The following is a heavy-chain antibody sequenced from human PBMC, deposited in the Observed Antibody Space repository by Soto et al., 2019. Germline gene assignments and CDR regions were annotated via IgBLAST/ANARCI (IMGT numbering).Heavy chain of an antibody. V-gene: IGHV5-10-1*01. CDR2: INPRDSYT. Sequence: GESLKISCKGAGYSFTSYWISWVRQMPGKGLEWMGMINPRDSYTNYRPSLQGHVTISADKSISTAYLQWSSLKASDTAMCYCARLATVGTTRDACDIWSQGTMVTVSS. J-gene: IGHJ3*02. CDR1: GYSFTSYW. CDR3: ARLATVGTTRDACDI. D-gene: IGHD4-4*01.